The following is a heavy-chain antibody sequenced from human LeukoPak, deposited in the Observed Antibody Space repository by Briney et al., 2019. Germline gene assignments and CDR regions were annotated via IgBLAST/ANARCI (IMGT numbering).Heavy chain of an antibody. V-gene: IGHV4-34*01. Sequence: SETLSLTCALYGGSFSDYYWSWIRQPPAQGLEWIGEINRSGSTNYNPSLRGRVTISVDTSKNQFSLKLSSMTAADTAVYYCARPAWFDPWGQGTLVTVSS. D-gene: IGHD2-2*01. CDR1: GGSFSDYY. CDR2: INRSGST. CDR3: ARPAWFDP. J-gene: IGHJ5*02.